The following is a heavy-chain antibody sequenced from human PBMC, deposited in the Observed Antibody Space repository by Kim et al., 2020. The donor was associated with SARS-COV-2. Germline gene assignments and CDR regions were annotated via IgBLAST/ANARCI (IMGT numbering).Heavy chain of an antibody. CDR1: GGSISSSSYY. Sequence: SETLSLTCTVSGGSISSSSYYWGWIRQPPGKGLEWIGSIYYSGSTYYNPSLKSRVTISVDTSKNQFSLKLSSVTAADTAVYYCARLCSYSSSWYLSDYYYYGMDVWGQGTTVTVSS. CDR3: ARLCSYSSSWYLSDYYYYGMDV. CDR2: IYYSGST. J-gene: IGHJ6*02. D-gene: IGHD6-13*01. V-gene: IGHV4-39*01.